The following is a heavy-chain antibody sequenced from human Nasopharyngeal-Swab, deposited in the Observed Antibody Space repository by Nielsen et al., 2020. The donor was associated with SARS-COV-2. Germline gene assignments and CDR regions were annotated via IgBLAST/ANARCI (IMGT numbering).Heavy chain of an antibody. Sequence: GESLKISCVDSGFRDYSMNWVRQAPGKGLEWVSAISGSGGSTYYADSVKGRFTISRDNSKNTLYLQMNSLRAEDTAVYYCAKVGDSSGYYYGMDVWGQGTTVTVSS. D-gene: IGHD3-22*01. J-gene: IGHJ6*02. V-gene: IGHV3-23*01. CDR2: ISGSGGST. CDR1: GFRDYS. CDR3: AKVGDSSGYYYGMDV.